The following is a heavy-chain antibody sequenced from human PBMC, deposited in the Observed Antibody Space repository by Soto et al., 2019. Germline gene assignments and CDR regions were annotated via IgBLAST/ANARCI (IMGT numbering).Heavy chain of an antibody. CDR1: GFTFNNYV. Sequence: EVQLLESGGGLVQPGGSLRLSCAASGFTFNNYVMTWVRQAPGKGLEWVSSISGSGGTTYNADSVKGRFTISRDNSKNTLYLQMNSLRGEDTALYYCAKSGEWSFLRHLDYWGQGALVTVSS. V-gene: IGHV3-23*01. J-gene: IGHJ4*02. CDR3: AKSGEWSFLRHLDY. CDR2: ISGSGGTT. D-gene: IGHD3-3*01.